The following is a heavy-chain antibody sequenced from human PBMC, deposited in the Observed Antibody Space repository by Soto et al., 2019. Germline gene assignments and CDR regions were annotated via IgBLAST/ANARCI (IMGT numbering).Heavy chain of an antibody. CDR3: ARQSIVGMDV. CDR2: IDPSDSYT. D-gene: IGHD2-15*01. Sequence: KVSCKASGYTFTSYGISWVRQMPGKGLEWMGRIDPSDSYTNYSPSFQGHVTISADKSISTAYLQWSSLKASDTAMYYCARQSIVGMDVWGQGTTVTVSS. J-gene: IGHJ6*02. CDR1: GYTFTSYG. V-gene: IGHV5-10-1*01.